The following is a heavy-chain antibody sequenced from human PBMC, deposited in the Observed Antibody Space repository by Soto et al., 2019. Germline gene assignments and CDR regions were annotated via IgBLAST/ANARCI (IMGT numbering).Heavy chain of an antibody. J-gene: IGHJ6*03. CDR3: ARHRRPRDGVRNYYYYYYMDV. V-gene: IGHV3-53*04. CDR2: IYSGGST. Sequence: GGSLRLSCAASGFTVSSNYMSWVRQAPGKGLEWVSVIYSGGSTYYADSVKGRFTISRHNSKNTLYLQMNSLRAEDTAVYYCARHRRPRDGVRNYYYYYYMDVWGKGTTVTVSS. CDR1: GFTVSSNY. D-gene: IGHD2-21*01.